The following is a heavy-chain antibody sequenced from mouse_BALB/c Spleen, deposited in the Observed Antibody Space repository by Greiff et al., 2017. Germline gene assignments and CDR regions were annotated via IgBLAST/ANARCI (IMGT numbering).Heavy chain of an antibody. CDR1: GYSITSDYA. D-gene: IGHD1-1*01. CDR3: ARGASYYGRGDPWFAY. CDR2: ISYSGST. Sequence: EVKLVESGPGLVKPSQSLSLTCTVTGYSITSDYAWNWIRQFPGNKLEWMGYISYSGSTSYNPSLKSRISITRDTSKNQFFLQLNSVTTEDTATYYCARGASYYGRGDPWFAYWGQGTLVTVSA. V-gene: IGHV3-2*02. J-gene: IGHJ3*01.